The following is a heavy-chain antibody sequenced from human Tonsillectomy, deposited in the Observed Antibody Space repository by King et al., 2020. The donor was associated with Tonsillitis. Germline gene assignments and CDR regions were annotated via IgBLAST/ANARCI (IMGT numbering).Heavy chain of an antibody. CDR1: GYTFTGYY. CDR2: INPNSGGT. D-gene: IGHD3-3*01. CDR3: ERDLYYDFWSGYRDRYYFDY. V-gene: IGHV1-2*02. Sequence: VQLVESGAEVKKPGASVKVSCKASGYTFTGYYMHWVRQAPGQGLEWMGWINPNSGGTNYAQKFQGRVTMTRDTSISTAYMELSRLRPDDTAVYYCERDLYYDFWSGYRDRYYFDYWGQGTLGTVSS. J-gene: IGHJ4*02.